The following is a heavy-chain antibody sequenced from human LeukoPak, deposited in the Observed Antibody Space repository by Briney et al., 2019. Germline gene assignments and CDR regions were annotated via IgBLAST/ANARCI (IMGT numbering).Heavy chain of an antibody. CDR3: PRHTSGGTRSWFDP. CDR2: IYPGDSDT. Sequence: GESLKISCKGYGYSFSSYWIGWVRQMPGKGLEWMGIIYPGDSDTRYSPSFQGQVTISADRSVSTAYLQWNSLKASDTAMYYCPRHTSGGTRSWFDPWGQGTLVTVSS. J-gene: IGHJ5*02. CDR1: GYSFSSYW. D-gene: IGHD1-1*01. V-gene: IGHV5-51*01.